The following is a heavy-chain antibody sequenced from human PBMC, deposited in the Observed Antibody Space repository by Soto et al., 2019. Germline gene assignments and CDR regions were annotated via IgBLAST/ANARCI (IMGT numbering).Heavy chain of an antibody. J-gene: IGHJ4*02. D-gene: IGHD3-22*01. CDR1: GFTFSNYA. CDR3: AKHLIAGTIDC. CDR2: ITGDGGRT. Sequence: GGSLRLSCAASGFTFSNYAMNWVRQAPGKGLEWVSTITGDGGRTNYADSVKGRFTISRDNSKNTLFLQMSSLRVEDTATYYCAKHLIAGTIDCWGQGALVTVSS. V-gene: IGHV3-23*01.